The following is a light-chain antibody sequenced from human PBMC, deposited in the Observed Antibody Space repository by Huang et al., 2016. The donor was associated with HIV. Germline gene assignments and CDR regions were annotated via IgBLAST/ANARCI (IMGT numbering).Light chain of an antibody. V-gene: IGKV3-11*01. CDR1: QMVSSY. CDR3: QQRSNWPYT. CDR2: DTS. J-gene: IGKJ2*01. Sequence: EVVLTQSPVTLSLSPGEVATLSCRASQMVSSYLAWYQQKPGQAPRLLIYDTSKRATDIPARFSGSGSGTDFTLTITSLEPEDFAVYYCQQRSNWPYTFGQGTKLDIK.